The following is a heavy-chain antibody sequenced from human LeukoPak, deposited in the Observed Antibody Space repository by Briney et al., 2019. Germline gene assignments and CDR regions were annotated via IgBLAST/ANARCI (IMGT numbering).Heavy chain of an antibody. CDR2: ISSSSTTD. CDR3: ARGTRVYDSGWYGSRLDC. Sequence: GGSLRLSCAASGFTFSNYDMYWVRQAPGKGLEWVSYISSSSTTDYYADSVKGRFTISRDDAKNSLFLQMNSLRVDDTALYYCARGTRVYDSGWYGSRLDCWGQGNLVTVSS. J-gene: IGHJ4*02. V-gene: IGHV3-48*01. D-gene: IGHD6-19*01. CDR1: GFTFSNYD.